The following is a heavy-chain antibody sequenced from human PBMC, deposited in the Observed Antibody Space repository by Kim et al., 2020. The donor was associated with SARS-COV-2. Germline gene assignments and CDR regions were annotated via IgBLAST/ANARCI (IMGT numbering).Heavy chain of an antibody. J-gene: IGHJ4*02. V-gene: IGHV3-23*01. CDR3: ATARHSGGRWDH. D-gene: IGHD6-19*01. Sequence: YYADSVKGRFTISRDNAKNMLFLQMNSLTAEDTAIYYCATARHSGGRWDHWGQGTLVTVSS.